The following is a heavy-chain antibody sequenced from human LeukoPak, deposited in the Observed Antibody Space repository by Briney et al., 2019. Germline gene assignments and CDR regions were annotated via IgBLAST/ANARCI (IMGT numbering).Heavy chain of an antibody. CDR3: AADCSGSSCYPAGFDY. D-gene: IGHD2-15*01. J-gene: IGHJ4*02. CDR2: IYTGGYT. Sequence: SETLSLTCTVSGGSISTYYWNWIRQPAGKGLEWIGRIYTGGYTNYNPSVKSRVTMSVDTSKNQFSLKLSSVTAADTAVYYCAADCSGSSCYPAGFDYWGQGTLVTVSS. CDR1: GGSISTYY. V-gene: IGHV4-4*07.